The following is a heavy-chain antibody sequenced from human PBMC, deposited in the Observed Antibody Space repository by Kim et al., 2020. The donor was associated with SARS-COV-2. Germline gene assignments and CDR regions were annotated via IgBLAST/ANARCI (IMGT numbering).Heavy chain of an antibody. CDR2: INHSGST. V-gene: IGHV4-34*01. Sequence: SETLSLICAVYGGSFSGYYWSWIRQPPGKGLEWIGEINHSGSTNYNPSLKSRVTISVDTSKNQFSLKLSSVTAADTAVYYCARGPHTYDFWSGPTNDYWG. J-gene: IGHJ4*01. CDR3: ARGPHTYDFWSGPTNDY. D-gene: IGHD3-3*01. CDR1: GGSFSGYY.